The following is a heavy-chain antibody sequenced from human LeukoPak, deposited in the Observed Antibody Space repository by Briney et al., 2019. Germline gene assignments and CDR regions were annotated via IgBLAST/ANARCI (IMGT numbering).Heavy chain of an antibody. J-gene: IGHJ6*03. V-gene: IGHV1-8*01. CDR1: GYTFTSYD. CDR2: MNPNSGNT. D-gene: IGHD3-9*01. CDR3: ARGLRYFDWLLYPHYYYYYMDV. Sequence: ASVKVSCKASGYTFTSYDINCVRQATGQGLEWMGWMNPNSGNTGYAQKFQGRVTMTRNTSISTAYMEVSSLRSEDTAVYYCARGLRYFDWLLYPHYYYYYMDVWGKGTTVTISS.